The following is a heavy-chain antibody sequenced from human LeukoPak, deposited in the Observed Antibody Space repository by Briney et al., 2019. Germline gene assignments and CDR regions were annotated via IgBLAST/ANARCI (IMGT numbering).Heavy chain of an antibody. CDR1: GYTFTSYG. J-gene: IGHJ6*02. D-gene: IGHD3-9*01. V-gene: IGHV1-18*01. Sequence: ASVTVSCTASGYTFTSYGISWVRQAPGQGLEWMGWISAYNGNTNYAQKLQGRVTMTTDTSTSTAYMELRSLRSDDTAVYYCARDWDFDWLLSDTYYYYGMDVWGQGTTVTVSS. CDR3: ARDWDFDWLLSDTYYYYGMDV. CDR2: ISAYNGNT.